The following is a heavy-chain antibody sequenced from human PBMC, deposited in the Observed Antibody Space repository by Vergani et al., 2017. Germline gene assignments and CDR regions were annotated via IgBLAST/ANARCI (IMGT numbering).Heavy chain of an antibody. V-gene: IGHV3-11*01. CDR1: GFTFSDFY. J-gene: IGHJ4*02. CDR2: ISAGGNTV. D-gene: IGHD3-22*01. Sequence: VQLVESGGGLVQPGRSLRLSCAASGFTFSDFYMCWIRQAPGKGLEWISYISAGGNTVYYADSVKGRSTISRDNAKNSLYLQMNSLRAEDTAVYFCARHFSSGTFDYWGQGTLVTVSS. CDR3: ARHFSSGTFDY.